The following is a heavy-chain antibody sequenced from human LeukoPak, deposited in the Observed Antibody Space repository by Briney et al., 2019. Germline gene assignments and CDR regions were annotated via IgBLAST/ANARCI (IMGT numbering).Heavy chain of an antibody. CDR3: AKDGGSGLDY. V-gene: IGHV3-9*03. Sequence: GGSLRLSCAASGFTFDDHAMHWVRQAPGKGLEWVSGISWNSGSIGYADSVKGRFTISRDNAKNSLYLQMNSLRAEDMALYYCAKDGGSGLDYWGQGTLVTVSS. D-gene: IGHD6-19*01. CDR1: GFTFDDHA. J-gene: IGHJ4*02. CDR2: ISWNSGSI.